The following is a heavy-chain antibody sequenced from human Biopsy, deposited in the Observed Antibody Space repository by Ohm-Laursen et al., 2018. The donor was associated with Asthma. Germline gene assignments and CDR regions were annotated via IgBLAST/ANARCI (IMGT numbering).Heavy chain of an antibody. CDR3: ARDLHPTNHLGELSEGFDY. V-gene: IGHV3-30-3*01. Sequence: SLRLSCAAFGFTFSSYAMHWVRQAPGKGLEWVAVISYDGSNKYYADSVKGRFTIPRDNSKNTLYLQMNSLRAEDTAAYYCARDLHPTNHLGELSEGFDYWGQGTLVTVSS. D-gene: IGHD3-16*02. CDR1: GFTFSSYA. J-gene: IGHJ4*02. CDR2: ISYDGSNK.